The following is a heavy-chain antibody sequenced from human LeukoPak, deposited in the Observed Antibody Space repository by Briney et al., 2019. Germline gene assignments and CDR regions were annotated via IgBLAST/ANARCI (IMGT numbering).Heavy chain of an antibody. V-gene: IGHV3-48*01. D-gene: IGHD7-27*01. Sequence: GRSHRLSRAASWFTFTGASISTYAIHGIRQAPWHALVGVADTSSSSSTIYYADSVKGRFTISRDNSKNTLYLQMNSLRAEDTAVYYCARAHFLLTGEQDCFDYWGQGTLVTVSS. J-gene: IGHJ4*02. CDR3: ARAHFLLTGEQDCFDY. CDR1: WFTFTGASISTYA. CDR2: TSSSSSTI.